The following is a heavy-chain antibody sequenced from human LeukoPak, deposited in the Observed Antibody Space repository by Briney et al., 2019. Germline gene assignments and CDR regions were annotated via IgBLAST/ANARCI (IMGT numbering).Heavy chain of an antibody. Sequence: GGALRLSCAASGFTFSDNFMTWIRQAPGKGLEWVSYISSSGSAIYYADSVKGRFTISRDDAKNSLYLQMNSLRAEDTAVYYCASGRSGSYIRRRTPLDYWGQGTLVTVSS. CDR2: ISSSGSAI. D-gene: IGHD3-10*01. CDR3: ASGRSGSYIRRRTPLDY. CDR1: GFTFSDNF. V-gene: IGHV3-11*04. J-gene: IGHJ4*02.